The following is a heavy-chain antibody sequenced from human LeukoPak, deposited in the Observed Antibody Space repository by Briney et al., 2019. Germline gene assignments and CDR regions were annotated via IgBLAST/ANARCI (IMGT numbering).Heavy chain of an antibody. CDR2: ISYDGSNK. Sequence: GGSLRLSCAASGFTFSSYGMHWVRQAPGKGLEWAAVISYDGSNKYYADSVKGRFTISRDNSKNTLYLQMNSLRAEDTAVYYCAKVHWYYSHRYYFDYWGQGTLVTVSS. J-gene: IGHJ4*02. V-gene: IGHV3-30*18. CDR1: GFTFSSYG. CDR3: AKVHWYYSHRYYFDY. D-gene: IGHD3-10*01.